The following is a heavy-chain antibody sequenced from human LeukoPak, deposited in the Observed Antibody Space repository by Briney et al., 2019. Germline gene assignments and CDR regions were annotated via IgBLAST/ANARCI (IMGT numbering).Heavy chain of an antibody. CDR3: VGGAGMDV. D-gene: IGHD1-26*01. J-gene: IGHJ6*02. V-gene: IGHV3-64D*06. CDR1: GFTFSSYA. CDR2: ISSDGGNT. Sequence: GGSLRLSCSASGFTFSSYAMHWFRQAPGKGLEYVSAISSDGGNTYYADSVKGRFTISRDNSKNTLYLQMSSLRVEDTAVYYCVGGAGMDVWGQGTTVTVSS.